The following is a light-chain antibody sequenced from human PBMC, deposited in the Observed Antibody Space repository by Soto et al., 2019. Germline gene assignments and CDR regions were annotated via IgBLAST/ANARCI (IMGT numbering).Light chain of an antibody. CDR3: SSYTSSSTLSTYV. V-gene: IGLV2-14*03. Sequence: HSVLNQPASVLGSPGQSIAFPCTGNSRDGGVYNYVSWYQHHPGKAPKLMIYDVSNRPSGVSNRFSGSKSGNTASLIISGLQAEDEADYYCSSYTSSSTLSTYVFGTGTKVTVL. CDR2: DVS. J-gene: IGLJ1*01. CDR1: SRDGGVYNY.